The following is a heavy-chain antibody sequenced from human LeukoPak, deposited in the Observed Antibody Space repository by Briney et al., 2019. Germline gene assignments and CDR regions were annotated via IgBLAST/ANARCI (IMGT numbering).Heavy chain of an antibody. CDR3: ARVKGSVFVSDFDY. J-gene: IGHJ4*02. V-gene: IGHV3-11*04. CDR1: GFTFSDYY. D-gene: IGHD3-3*01. Sequence: PGGSLRLSCAASGFTFSDYYMSWIRQAPGKGLEWVSHISRTGVTIYYADSVKGRFTISRGNAKNSLYLQMSSLRAEDTAVYYCARVKGSVFVSDFDYWGQGTLVTVSS. CDR2: ISRTGVTI.